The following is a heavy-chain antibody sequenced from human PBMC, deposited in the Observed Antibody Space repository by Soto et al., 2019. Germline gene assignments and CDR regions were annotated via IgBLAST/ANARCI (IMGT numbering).Heavy chain of an antibody. D-gene: IGHD3-10*01. J-gene: IGHJ4*02. Sequence: SVTLSLTCTVSDDSITSGAYYRGLIRQPPGKGLEWIGTIQYRGSTYYNPSLKSRVTMSLDTSKNQYSLRLSSVTAADTAVYSCAGLFWFGDFLLDYWGPGTLVTVSS. CDR2: IQYRGST. V-gene: IGHV4-39*01. CDR3: AGLFWFGDFLLDY. CDR1: DDSITSGAYY.